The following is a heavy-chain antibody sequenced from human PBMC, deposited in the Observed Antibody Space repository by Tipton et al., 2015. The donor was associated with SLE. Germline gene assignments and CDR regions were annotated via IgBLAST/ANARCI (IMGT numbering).Heavy chain of an antibody. CDR3: ARGIGYCGGDCYRAFDI. V-gene: IGHV3-48*01. CDR1: GFTFNTYS. J-gene: IGHJ3*02. CDR2: IRSGNSRI. D-gene: IGHD2-21*01. Sequence: SLRLSCAASGFTFNTYSMNWVRQAPGKGLEWVSYIRSGNSRIYYVDSGKGRFTISRDNAKNSLYLQMNSRRAEDTAVYYCARGIGYCGGDCYRAFDIWGQGTMVTVSS.